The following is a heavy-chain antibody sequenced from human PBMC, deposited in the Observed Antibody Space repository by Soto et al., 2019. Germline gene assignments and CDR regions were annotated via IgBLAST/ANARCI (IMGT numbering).Heavy chain of an antibody. V-gene: IGHV3-15*01. Sequence: EVQLVESGGGLVRPGGSLRLSCAASGLTISNAWMSWVRQAPGKGLQWVGRIKSKTDVGTTHYAAPVKGRFTISRDDSKNTLYRQLHSLKAEDTAVYYCTTSGTRYELWRGYYDQWGQGILVTVSS. CDR1: GLTISNAW. CDR2: IKSKTDVGTT. CDR3: TTSGTRYELWRGYYDQ. D-gene: IGHD3-3*01. J-gene: IGHJ4*02.